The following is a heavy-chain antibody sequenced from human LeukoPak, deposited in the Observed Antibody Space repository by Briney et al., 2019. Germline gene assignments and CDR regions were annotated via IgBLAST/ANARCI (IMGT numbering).Heavy chain of an antibody. D-gene: IGHD1-7*01. CDR1: GFTFSSYG. CDR2: IRYDGSNK. J-gene: IGHJ4*02. Sequence: GGSLRLSCAASGFTFSSYGMHWVRQAPGKGLEWVAFIRYDGSNKYYADSVKGRFTISRDNSKNTLYLQMNSLRAEDTAVYYCAKGGNWNFPTYHFDYWGQGTLVTVSS. CDR3: AKGGNWNFPTYHFDY. V-gene: IGHV3-30*02.